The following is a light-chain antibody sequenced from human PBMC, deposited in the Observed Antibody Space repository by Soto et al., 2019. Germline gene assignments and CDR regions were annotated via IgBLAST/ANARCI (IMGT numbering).Light chain of an antibody. J-gene: IGLJ2*01. V-gene: IGLV1-51*01. Sequence: QSVLTQSPSVSAAPGQKFTSSCSGSSSNIGNTYVSWYQQLPGTAPKLLIYDNNKRPSGIPDRFSGSKSGTSGTLDITGLQTGDEADYYCATWDGSLPGDVFGVGTKVTVL. CDR3: ATWDGSLPGDV. CDR1: SSNIGNTY. CDR2: DNN.